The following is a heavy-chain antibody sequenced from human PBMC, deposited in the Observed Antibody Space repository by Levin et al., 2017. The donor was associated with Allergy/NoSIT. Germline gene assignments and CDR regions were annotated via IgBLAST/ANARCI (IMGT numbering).Heavy chain of an antibody. CDR2: IIPIFGTA. V-gene: IGHV1-69*13. D-gene: IGHD6-19*01. CDR1: GGTFSSYA. CDR3: ARGGQWLARHSVSYWYFDL. J-gene: IGHJ2*01. Sequence: SVKVSCKASGGTFSSYAISWVRQAPGQGLEWMGGIIPIFGTANYAQKFQGRVTITADESTSTAYMELSSLRSEDTAVYYCARGGQWLARHSVSYWYFDLWGRGTLVTVSS.